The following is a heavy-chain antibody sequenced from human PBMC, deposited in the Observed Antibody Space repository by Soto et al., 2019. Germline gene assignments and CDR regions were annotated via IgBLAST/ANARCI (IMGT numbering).Heavy chain of an antibody. CDR3: AKHRKDRACSYPMDV. D-gene: IGHD2-15*01. CDR1: GFTFSSYG. J-gene: IGHJ6*02. CDR2: ISGISGRT. V-gene: IGHV3-23*01. Sequence: EMQLLESGGGLVQPGGSLRLSCVASGFTFSSYGMNWVRQAPGKGLEWVAGISGISGRTYYAASVKGRFTISRDKSNNIIYRQVNSLRAEDTAIYYCAKHRKDRACSYPMDVWCQGATVTVSS.